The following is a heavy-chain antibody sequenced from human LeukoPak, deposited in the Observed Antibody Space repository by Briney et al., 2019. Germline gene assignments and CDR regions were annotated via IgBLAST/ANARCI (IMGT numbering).Heavy chain of an antibody. CDR3: ARVAFSYYSSGWLNEYNWFDP. CDR2: INHSGST. V-gene: IGHV4-34*01. D-gene: IGHD6-19*01. J-gene: IGHJ5*02. Sequence: SETLSLTCTVSGGSISSYYWSWIRQPPGKGLEWIGEINHSGSTNYNPSLKSRVTISVDTSKNQFSLKLSSVTAADTAVYYCARVAFSYYSSGWLNEYNWFDPWGQGTLVTVSS. CDR1: GGSISSYY.